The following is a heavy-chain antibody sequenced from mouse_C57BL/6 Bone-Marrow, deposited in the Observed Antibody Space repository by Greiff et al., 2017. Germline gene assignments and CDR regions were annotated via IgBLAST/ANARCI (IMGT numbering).Heavy chain of an antibody. J-gene: IGHJ4*01. D-gene: IGHD2-3*01. Sequence: QVQLQQPGAELVKPGASVKVSCKASGYTFTSYWMHWVKQRPGQGLEWIGRIHPYDSDNNYNQKFKGKATLTVDKSSSTAYMQLSSLTSEDSAVYYCAIWSYDGYYREYYYAMDYWGQGTSVTVSS. CDR3: AIWSYDGYYREYYYAMDY. CDR2: IHPYDSDN. CDR1: GYTFTSYW. V-gene: IGHV1-74*01.